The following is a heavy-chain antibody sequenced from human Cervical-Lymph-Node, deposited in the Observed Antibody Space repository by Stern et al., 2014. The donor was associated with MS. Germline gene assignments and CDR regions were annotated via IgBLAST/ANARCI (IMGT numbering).Heavy chain of an antibody. V-gene: IGHV5-51*03. CDR3: ARWSVACDS. CDR1: GYRFINNW. D-gene: IGHD2-21*01. J-gene: IGHJ4*02. CDR2: IYPGDSDV. Sequence: EDQLVESGAEVRKPGDSLKISCKTSGYRFINNWIAWVRQVPGKGLEWIGIIYPGDSDVRYSPSFQGHVTISVDKSINTAYLQWGSLKASATAIYYCARWSVACDSWGQGALVTVSS.